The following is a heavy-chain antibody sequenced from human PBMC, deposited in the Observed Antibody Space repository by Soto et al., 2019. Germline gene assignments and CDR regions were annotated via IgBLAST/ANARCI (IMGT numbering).Heavy chain of an antibody. J-gene: IGHJ4*02. V-gene: IGHV4-59*01. CDR2: IYYSGST. CDR1: GGSISSYY. Sequence: PSETLSLTCTVSGGSISSYYWSWIRQPPGKGLEWIGYIYYSGSTNYNPSLKSRVTISVDTSKNQFSLKLSSVTAADTAVYYCARWSSYFDYWGQRTLVTVSS. CDR3: ARWSSYFDY.